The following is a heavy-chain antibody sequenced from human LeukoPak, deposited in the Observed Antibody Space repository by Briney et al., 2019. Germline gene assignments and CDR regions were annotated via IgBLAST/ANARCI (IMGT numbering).Heavy chain of an antibody. CDR2: ISSSSSYI. V-gene: IGHV3-21*01. CDR1: GFTFSNYN. Sequence: GGSLRLSCAASGFTFSNYNMNWVRQAPGKGLEWVSSISSSSSYIYYADSVKGRFTISRDNAENSLYLQMNSLRAEDTAVYYCARTIFGGYCSSTSCYAGGYFDYWGQGTLVSVST. J-gene: IGHJ4*02. D-gene: IGHD2-2*03. CDR3: ARTIFGGYCSSTSCYAGGYFDY.